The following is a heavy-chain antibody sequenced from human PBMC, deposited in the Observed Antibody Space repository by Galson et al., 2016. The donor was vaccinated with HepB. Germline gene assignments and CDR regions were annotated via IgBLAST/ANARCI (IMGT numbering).Heavy chain of an antibody. Sequence: SLRLSCAASGFTLSSYNMNWVRQAPGKGLEWVSSMTSTNYRYYADSVRGRLTISRDNAQNALYLQMNSLRAEDTAVYYCARGLPSERGTTPHDYWGQGTLVTVSS. D-gene: IGHD1-1*01. V-gene: IGHV3-21*01. CDR1: GFTLSSYN. CDR3: ARGLPSERGTTPHDY. J-gene: IGHJ4*02. CDR2: MTSTNYR.